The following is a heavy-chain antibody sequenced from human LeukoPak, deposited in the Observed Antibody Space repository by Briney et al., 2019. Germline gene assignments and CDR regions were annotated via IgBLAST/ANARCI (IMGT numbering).Heavy chain of an antibody. Sequence: GGSLRLSCAASGYTFGDYGMSWVRQAPGKGLEWVSAISGSGGSTYYADSVKGRFTISRDNSKNTLYLQMNSLRAEDTAVYYCAKDGGRVTIFGVVNHDYWGQGTLVTVSS. CDR1: GYTFGDYG. CDR3: AKDGGRVTIFGVVNHDY. CDR2: ISGSGGST. D-gene: IGHD3-3*01. J-gene: IGHJ4*02. V-gene: IGHV3-23*01.